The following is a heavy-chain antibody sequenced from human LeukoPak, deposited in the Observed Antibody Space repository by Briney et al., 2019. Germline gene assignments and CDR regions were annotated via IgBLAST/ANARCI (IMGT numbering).Heavy chain of an antibody. D-gene: IGHD2-2*01. CDR3: ARGSGLPAAIPWAFDI. CDR1: GGSISSSSYY. J-gene: IGHJ3*02. V-gene: IGHV4-39*07. Sequence: SETLSLTCTVSGGSISSSSYYWGWIRQPPGKGLEWIGSIYHSGSTYYNPSLKSRVTISVDTSKNQFSLKLSSVTAADTAVYYCARGSGLPAAIPWAFDIWGQGTMVTVSS. CDR2: IYHSGST.